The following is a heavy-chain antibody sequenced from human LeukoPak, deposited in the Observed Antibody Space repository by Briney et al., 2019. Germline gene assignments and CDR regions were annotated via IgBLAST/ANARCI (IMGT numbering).Heavy chain of an antibody. D-gene: IGHD5-12*01. CDR1: GYSISSGYY. Sequence: SETLSLTCAVSGYSISSGYYWGWIRQPPGRGLEWIGTIYHGGSTYYNPSLTSRVTISVGTSKNQLSLKLTSVTAADTAVYYCARYSRNGVDEIGFWGQGTLVTVSS. J-gene: IGHJ4*02. V-gene: IGHV4-38-2*01. CDR3: ARYSRNGVDEIGF. CDR2: IYHGGST.